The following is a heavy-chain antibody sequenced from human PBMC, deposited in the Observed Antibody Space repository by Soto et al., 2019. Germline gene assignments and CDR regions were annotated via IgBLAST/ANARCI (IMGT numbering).Heavy chain of an antibody. D-gene: IGHD2-15*01. CDR3: ARFKGCSGGSCYPYFDY. CDR1: GFTFSSYA. CDR2: MSYDGSNK. Sequence: QVQLVESGGGVVQPGRSLRLSCAASGFTFSSYAMHWVRQAPGKGLEWVAVMSYDGSNKYYADSVKGRFTISRDNSKNTLYLQMNSLRAEDMAVYYCARFKGCSGGSCYPYFDYWGQGTLVTVSS. J-gene: IGHJ4*02. V-gene: IGHV3-30-3*01.